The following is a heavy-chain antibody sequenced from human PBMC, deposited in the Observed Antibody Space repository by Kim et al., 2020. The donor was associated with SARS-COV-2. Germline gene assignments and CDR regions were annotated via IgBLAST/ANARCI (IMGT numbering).Heavy chain of an antibody. D-gene: IGHD3-22*01. V-gene: IGHV4-59*01. CDR3: ARYDSSGYYYYFDY. Sequence: NPSLQSRVTISVDTAKNQVYLKLSSVTAADTAVYYCARYDSSGYYYYFDYWGQGTLVTVSS. J-gene: IGHJ4*02.